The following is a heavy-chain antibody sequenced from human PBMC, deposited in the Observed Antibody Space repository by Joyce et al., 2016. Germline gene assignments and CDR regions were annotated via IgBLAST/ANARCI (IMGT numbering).Heavy chain of an antibody. CDR3: AREARMQLTYYYFGLDV. CDR2: INQDGSEK. D-gene: IGHD5-18*01. V-gene: IGHV3-7*01. J-gene: IGHJ6*02. CDR1: GFMFSSYW. Sequence: EVQLVESGGRLVQPGGSLRLSCAASGFMFSSYWMIWVRQAPGKGLEWLANINQDGSEKNYVDSVKGRFTISRDNAKKSLYLQMNSLRAEDTAVYYCAREARMQLTYYYFGLDVWGQGTTVVVSS.